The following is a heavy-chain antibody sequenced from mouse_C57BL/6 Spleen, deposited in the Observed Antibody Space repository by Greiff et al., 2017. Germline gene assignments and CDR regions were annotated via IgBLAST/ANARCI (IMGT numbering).Heavy chain of an antibody. D-gene: IGHD2-4*01. Sequence: VQLVESGAELVKPGASVKISCKASGYAFSSYWMNWVKQRPGKGLEWIGQIYPGDGDTNYNGKFKGKATLTADKSSSTAYMQLSSLTSEDSAVYFCARGDYDYDGGFAYWGQGTLVTVSA. CDR2: IYPGDGDT. V-gene: IGHV1-80*01. J-gene: IGHJ3*01. CDR3: ARGDYDYDGGFAY. CDR1: GYAFSSYW.